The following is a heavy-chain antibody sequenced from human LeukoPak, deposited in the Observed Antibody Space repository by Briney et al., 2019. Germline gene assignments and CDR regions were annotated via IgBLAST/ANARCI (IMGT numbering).Heavy chain of an antibody. D-gene: IGHD4-11*01. V-gene: IGHV4-59*11. J-gene: IGHJ4*02. CDR2: IYYSGST. CDR3: ARAPYSNYYFDY. Sequence: SETLSLTCTVSGGSISSHYWSWIRQPPGKGLEWIGYIYYSGSTNHNPSLKSRVTISVDTSKNQFSLKLSSVTAADTAVYYCARAPYSNYYFDYWGQGTLVTVSS. CDR1: GGSISSHY.